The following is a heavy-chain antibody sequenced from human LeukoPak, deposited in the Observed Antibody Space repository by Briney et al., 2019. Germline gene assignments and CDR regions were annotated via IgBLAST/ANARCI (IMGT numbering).Heavy chain of an antibody. V-gene: IGHV3-9*01. CDR1: GFTFDDYA. Sequence: PGGSLRLSCAASGFTFDDYAMHWVRQAPGKGLEWVSGISWNSGSIGYADSVKGRFTISGDNAKNSLYLQMNSLRAEDTALYYCAKDKGPSSIGRGALDYWGQGTLVTVSS. D-gene: IGHD6-13*01. CDR2: ISWNSGSI. CDR3: AKDKGPSSIGRGALDY. J-gene: IGHJ4*02.